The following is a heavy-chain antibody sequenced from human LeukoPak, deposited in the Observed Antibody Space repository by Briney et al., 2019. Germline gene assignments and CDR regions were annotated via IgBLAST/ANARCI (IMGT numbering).Heavy chain of an antibody. CDR2: ISVYNGNT. CDR3: ARDQLWLVQPRSANLNFDY. Sequence: GASVKVSCKASGYTFTSYAISWVRQAPGQGLEWTGWISVYNGNTNFAQKLQGRVTMTADTSTSTAYMELRSLRSDDTAVYYCARDQLWLVQPRSANLNFDYWGQGTLVTVSS. J-gene: IGHJ4*02. D-gene: IGHD6-19*01. CDR1: GYTFTSYA. V-gene: IGHV1-18*01.